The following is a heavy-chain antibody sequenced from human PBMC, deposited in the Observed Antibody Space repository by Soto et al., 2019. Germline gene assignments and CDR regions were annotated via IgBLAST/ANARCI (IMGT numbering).Heavy chain of an antibody. Sequence: QVQLQESGPGLVKPSETLSLTCTVSGGSISSYYWSWIRQPPGKGLEWIGYIYYSGSTNYNPSLKSRVTISVDTSKNQFSLKLSSVTAADTAVYYCARSGSSGYGVDYWGKGTLVTVSS. CDR1: GGSISSYY. D-gene: IGHD3-22*01. CDR3: ARSGSSGYGVDY. J-gene: IGHJ4*02. V-gene: IGHV4-59*01. CDR2: IYYSGST.